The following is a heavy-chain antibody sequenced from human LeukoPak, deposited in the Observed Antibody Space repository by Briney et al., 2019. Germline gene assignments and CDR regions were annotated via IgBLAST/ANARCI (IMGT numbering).Heavy chain of an antibody. D-gene: IGHD3-3*01. CDR3: ARVPLRFRDSYYYYYMDV. J-gene: IGHJ6*03. CDR2: IKQDGSEK. CDR1: GFTFSSYW. V-gene: IGHV3-7*01. Sequence: GGSLGLSCAASGFTFSSYWMSWVRQAPGKGLEWVANIKQDGSEKYYVDSVKGRFTISRDNAKNSLYLQMNSLRAEDTAVYYCARVPLRFRDSYYYYYMDVWGKGTTVTVSS.